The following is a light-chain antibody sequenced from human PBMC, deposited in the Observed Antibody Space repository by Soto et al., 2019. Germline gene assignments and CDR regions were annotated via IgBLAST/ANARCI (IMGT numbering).Light chain of an antibody. Sequence: QSALIQPASVSGSPGQSITISCTGTSSDVGSYNLVSWYQQHPGKAPKLMIYEGSKRPSGVSNRFSGSKSGNTASLTISGLQAEDEADYYCCSYAGSSTLDVVFGGGTKLTVL. J-gene: IGLJ2*01. CDR3: CSYAGSSTLDVV. CDR1: SSDVGSYNL. CDR2: EGS. V-gene: IGLV2-23*01.